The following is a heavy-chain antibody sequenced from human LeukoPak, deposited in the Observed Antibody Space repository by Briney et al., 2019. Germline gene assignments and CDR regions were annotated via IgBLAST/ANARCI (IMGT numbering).Heavy chain of an antibody. D-gene: IGHD1-1*01. Sequence: GGSLRLSCAGSGFTFRSYAMHWVRQAPGKGLEWVAAISYDGSKTHYADSVRGRFTISRDNSKNTLYLQMNSLRAEDTAVYYCAREGGNYYYGMDVWGQGTTVTVSS. CDR1: GFTFRSYA. V-gene: IGHV3-30-3*01. CDR3: AREGGNYYYGMDV. J-gene: IGHJ6*02. CDR2: ISYDGSKT.